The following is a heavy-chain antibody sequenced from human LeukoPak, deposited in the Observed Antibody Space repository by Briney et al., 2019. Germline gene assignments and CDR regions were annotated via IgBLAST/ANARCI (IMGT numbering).Heavy chain of an antibody. CDR2: IIPILGIA. J-gene: IGHJ4*02. CDR3: ARGEIAVAGSHFDY. CDR1: GGTSSSYA. D-gene: IGHD6-19*01. Sequence: SVKVSCKASGGTSSSYAISWVRQAPGQGLEWMGRIIPILGIANYAQKFQGRVTITADKSTSTAYMELSSLRSEDTAVYYCARGEIAVAGSHFDYWGQGTLVTVSS. V-gene: IGHV1-69*04.